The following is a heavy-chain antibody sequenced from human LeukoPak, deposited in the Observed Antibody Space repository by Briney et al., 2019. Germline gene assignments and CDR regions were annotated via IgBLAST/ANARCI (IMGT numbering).Heavy chain of an antibody. V-gene: IGHV4-34*01. CDR1: GGSFSGYY. J-gene: IGHJ4*02. CDR3: ARGWTIRDFDY. Sequence: SEALSLTCAVYGGSFSGYYWSWIRPPPGKGLGWIGEINHSGNTNYNPSLKSRVTITIDTSKNQFSLKLSSVTAAATAVYYCARGWTIRDFDYWGQGTLVTVSS. CDR2: INHSGNT. D-gene: IGHD1-1*01.